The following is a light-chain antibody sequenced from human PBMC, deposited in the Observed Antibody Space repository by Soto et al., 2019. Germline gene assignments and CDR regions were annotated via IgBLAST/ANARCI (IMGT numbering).Light chain of an antibody. CDR3: DSYTTSSTYV. V-gene: IGLV2-18*02. Sequence: QSALTQPPSVSGSPGQSLTISCTGTTSDVGSYNRVSWYQQTPGTAPKLIIYDVGSRPSGVPDRFSGSKSGNTASLTISGLQAEDEAAYYCDSYTTSSTYVFGTGTQLTVL. CDR2: DVG. CDR1: TSDVGSYNR. J-gene: IGLJ6*01.